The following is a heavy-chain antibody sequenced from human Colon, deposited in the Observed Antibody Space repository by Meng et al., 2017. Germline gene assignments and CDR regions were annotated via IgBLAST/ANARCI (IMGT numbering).Heavy chain of an antibody. J-gene: IGHJ6*02. V-gene: IGHV1-69*06. D-gene: IGHD6-25*01. Sequence: SVKVSCKASGGTFSNYALNWVRQAPGQGLEWMGGIIPVFDTTNYAKKFQGRVTITADKSTSTAYMELSSLRSEDTAVYYCARSKSAAARKYYHGMDVWGQGTTLTVSS. CDR1: GGTFSNYA. CDR2: IIPVFDTT. CDR3: ARSKSAAARKYYHGMDV.